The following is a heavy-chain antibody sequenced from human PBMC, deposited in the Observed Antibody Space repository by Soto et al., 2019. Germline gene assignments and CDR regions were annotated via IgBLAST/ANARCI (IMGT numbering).Heavy chain of an antibody. CDR3: ARMESFGSLNWFDP. CDR2: MNPGIGDT. D-gene: IGHD5-18*01. CDR1: GYTFTNND. J-gene: IGHJ5*02. V-gene: IGHV1-8*02. Sequence: EASVKLSCKASGYTFTNNDVSWVRQATGQGLEWMGWMNPGIGDTGYAQKFQGRVTMTRDISIATAYMELNSLTSEATAIYYCARMESFGSLNWFDPWGQGTLVTVSS.